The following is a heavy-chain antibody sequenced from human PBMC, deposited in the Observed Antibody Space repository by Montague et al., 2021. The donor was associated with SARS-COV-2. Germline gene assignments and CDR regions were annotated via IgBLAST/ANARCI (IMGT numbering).Heavy chain of an antibody. CDR1: TDSFSGYY. CDR2: ISHSGST. V-gene: IGHV4-34*01. D-gene: IGHD3-3*01. CDR3: ARGADYDFWSGFLRYKWFGL. J-gene: IGHJ5*02. Sequence: SETLSLTCAVYTDSFSGYYWSWIRQSPGKGLEWIGEISHSGSTNHNPSLQSRVTISVDKSKKQVSLKLRSLTAADTAVYYCARGADYDFWSGFLRYKWFGLWGQGTPVSVSS.